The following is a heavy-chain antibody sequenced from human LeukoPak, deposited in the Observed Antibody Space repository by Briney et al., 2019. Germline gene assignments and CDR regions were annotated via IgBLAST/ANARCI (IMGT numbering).Heavy chain of an antibody. CDR1: GFTFSGYS. Sequence: GGSLRLSCAASGFTFSGYSINWVRQAPGKGLEWDSYISSGSSSIFYADSVKGRFTISRDNAENSLYLQMNSLRVEDTAVYYCARGRNSGRTGMDVWGQGTTVTVSS. V-gene: IGHV3-48*04. J-gene: IGHJ6*02. CDR3: ARGRNSGRTGMDV. D-gene: IGHD5-12*01. CDR2: ISSGSSSI.